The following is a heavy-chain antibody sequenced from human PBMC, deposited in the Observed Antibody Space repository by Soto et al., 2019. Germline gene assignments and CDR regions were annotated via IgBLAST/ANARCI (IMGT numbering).Heavy chain of an antibody. CDR3: ARDSVTYYDFWSGYYGSYYYYYMDV. V-gene: IGHV3-48*01. CDR1: GVTYSSYV. CDR2: ISSSSSTI. Sequence: LRLSCAGSGVTYSSYVVIGVRHATRKGLEWVSYISSSSSTIYYADSVKGRFTISRDNAKNSLYLQMNSLRAEDTAVYYCARDSVTYYDFWSGYYGSYYYYYMDVWGKGTTVTVSS. D-gene: IGHD3-3*01. J-gene: IGHJ6*03.